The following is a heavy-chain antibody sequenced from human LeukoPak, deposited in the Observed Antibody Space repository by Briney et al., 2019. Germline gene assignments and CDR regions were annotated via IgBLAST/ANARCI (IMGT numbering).Heavy chain of an antibody. D-gene: IGHD5-12*01. CDR3: ARDGWSGYEATVTDDF. Sequence: PSETLSLTCTVSGGSISSSSYYWAWIRQPPGKGLEWIGSIYYSGRTFYNPSLKSRVTISLDTSKNQFSLKLTSVTAADTAVYYCARDGWSGYEATVTDDFWGPGTLVTVSS. J-gene: IGHJ4*02. CDR1: GGSISSSSYY. V-gene: IGHV4-39*07. CDR2: IYYSGRT.